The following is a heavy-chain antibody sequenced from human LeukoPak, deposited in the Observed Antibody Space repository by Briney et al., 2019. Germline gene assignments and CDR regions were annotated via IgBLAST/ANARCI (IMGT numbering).Heavy chain of an antibody. D-gene: IGHD5-24*01. Sequence: PGGSLRLSCAASGFTVSSNYMSWVRQAPGKGLEWVSLISSSGNNAYYADSVKDRFTISRDNSKNTLSLQMNSLRVEDTAIYYCAKDIQLSTWGLGTMVTVSS. J-gene: IGHJ3*01. CDR2: ISSSGNNA. V-gene: IGHV3-23*01. CDR1: GFTVSSNY. CDR3: AKDIQLST.